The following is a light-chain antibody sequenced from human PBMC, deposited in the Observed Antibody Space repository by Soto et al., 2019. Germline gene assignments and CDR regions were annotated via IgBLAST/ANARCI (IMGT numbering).Light chain of an antibody. Sequence: DIRMTQSPSSLSASLGDRVTITCRASQDIGVYLAWFQQKPGNVPKLLIYAASTLQSGVPSRFSGSGSGTDFTLTISSLQPEDVATYYCQKYNSAPLTFGGGTKVELK. V-gene: IGKV1-27*01. CDR1: QDIGVY. CDR3: QKYNSAPLT. J-gene: IGKJ4*01. CDR2: AAS.